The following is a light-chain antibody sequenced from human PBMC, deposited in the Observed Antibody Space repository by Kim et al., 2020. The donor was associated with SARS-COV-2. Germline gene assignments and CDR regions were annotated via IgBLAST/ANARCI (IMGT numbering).Light chain of an antibody. CDR1: QSVLYSSNNKNY. Sequence: DIVMTQSPDSLAVSLGERATINCKSSQSVLYSSNNKNYLAWYQQKPGRPPKLLIYWASTRESGVPDRFSGSGSGTYFTLTISSLQAEDVAVYYCQQYYSTPYSFGQGTKLEI. CDR2: WAS. CDR3: QQYYSTPYS. V-gene: IGKV4-1*01. J-gene: IGKJ2*03.